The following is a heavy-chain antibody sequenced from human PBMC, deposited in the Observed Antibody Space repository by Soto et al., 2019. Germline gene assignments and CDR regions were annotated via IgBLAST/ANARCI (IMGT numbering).Heavy chain of an antibody. CDR1: GFTFSSYA. Sequence: PGGSLRLSCAASGFTFSSYAMHWVRQAPGKGLEWVAVISYDGSNKYYADSVKGRFTISRDNSKNTLYLQMNSLRAEDTAVYYCARLPRGYSYGYDYWGQGTLVTVSS. V-gene: IGHV3-30-3*01. CDR3: ARLPRGYSYGYDY. CDR2: ISYDGSNK. J-gene: IGHJ4*02. D-gene: IGHD5-18*01.